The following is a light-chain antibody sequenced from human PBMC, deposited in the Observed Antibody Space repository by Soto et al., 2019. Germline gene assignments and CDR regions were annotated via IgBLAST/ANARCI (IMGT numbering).Light chain of an antibody. J-gene: IGKJ1*01. Sequence: EIVLTQSPATLSVSPGERATLSCRASHSVSSNLAWYQQKPGQAPRLLIYGASTRATGIPASFSGSVSVTESPLTISGLQSEDFAVYYCQQYNNWPRTFGQGTKVDIK. CDR3: QQYNNWPRT. V-gene: IGKV3-15*01. CDR2: GAS. CDR1: HSVSSN.